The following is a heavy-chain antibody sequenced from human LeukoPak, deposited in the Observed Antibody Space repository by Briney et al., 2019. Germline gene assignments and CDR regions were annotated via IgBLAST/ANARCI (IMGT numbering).Heavy chain of an antibody. V-gene: IGHV4-59*01. D-gene: IGHD3-10*01. Sequence: SETLSLTCTVSGGSISSYYWSWIRQPPGKGLEWIGYIYYSGSTNYNPSLKSRVTISVDTSKNQFSLKLSSVTAADTAVYYCARGRSYYYGSGMDYWGQGTLVTVSS. J-gene: IGHJ4*02. CDR3: ARGRSYYYGSGMDY. CDR2: IYYSGST. CDR1: GGSISSYY.